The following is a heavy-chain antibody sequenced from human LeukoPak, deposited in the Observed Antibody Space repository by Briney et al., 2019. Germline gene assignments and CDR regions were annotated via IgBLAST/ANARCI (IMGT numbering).Heavy chain of an antibody. D-gene: IGHD6-13*01. J-gene: IGHJ4*02. V-gene: IGHV5-10-1*01. Sequence: GESLKISCKGSGYSFISYWISWVRQMPVKGLEWMGRIDPSDSYTNYSPSFQGHVTISADKSISTAYLQWSSLKASDTAMYYCARRWPSYSSSQRGFDYWGQGTLVTVSS. CDR3: ARRWPSYSSSQRGFDY. CDR2: IDPSDSYT. CDR1: GYSFISYW.